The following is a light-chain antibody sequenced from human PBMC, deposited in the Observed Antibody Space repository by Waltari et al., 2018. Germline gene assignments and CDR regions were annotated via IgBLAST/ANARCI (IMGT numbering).Light chain of an antibody. J-gene: IGKJ2*01. Sequence: VLTQSPDTLSLSPGERATFSCRTSQSMTKKYLAWYQQKPGQAPRLLIYGASSRAAGVPDRFSGSGSGTDFTLTISRLEPDDVAVYYCQQYGSSIMYTFGQGTKLEIK. CDR2: GAS. V-gene: IGKV3-20*01. CDR1: QSMTKKY. CDR3: QQYGSSIMYT.